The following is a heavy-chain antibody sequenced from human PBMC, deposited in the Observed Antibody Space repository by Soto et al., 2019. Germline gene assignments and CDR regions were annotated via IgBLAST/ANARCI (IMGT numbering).Heavy chain of an antibody. CDR2: IYYSGST. J-gene: IGHJ4*02. CDR3: ARFEGGYYDSSYYYFDY. CDR1: GGSISSYY. D-gene: IGHD3-22*01. Sequence: SETLSLTCTVSGGSISSYYWSWIRQPPGKGLEWIGYIYYSGSTNYNPSLKSRVTISVDTSKNQFSLKLSSVTAADTAVYYCARFEGGYYDSSYYYFDYWGQGTLVTVSS. V-gene: IGHV4-59*01.